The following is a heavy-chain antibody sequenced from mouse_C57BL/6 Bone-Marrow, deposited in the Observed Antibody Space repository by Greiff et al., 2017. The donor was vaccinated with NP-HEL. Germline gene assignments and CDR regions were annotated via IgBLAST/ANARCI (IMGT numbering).Heavy chain of an antibody. CDR1: GFSLTSYG. CDR3: ARNYYGSNYWYFDV. CDR2: IWGVGST. J-gene: IGHJ1*03. D-gene: IGHD1-1*01. Sequence: QVQLKESGPGLVAPSQSLSITCTVSGFSLTSYGVDWVRQSPGKGLEWLGVIWGVGSTNYNSALNSSLSISNDNTKSQVFLKMNSLQTDDTAMYYCARNYYGSNYWYFDVWGTGTTGTGSS. V-gene: IGHV2-6*01.